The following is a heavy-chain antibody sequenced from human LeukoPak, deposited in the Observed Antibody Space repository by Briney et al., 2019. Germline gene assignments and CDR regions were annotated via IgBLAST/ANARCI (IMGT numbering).Heavy chain of an antibody. CDR3: ARIALYDDTAFYSGYYYYYYPMDV. Sequence: GGSLRLSCAASGFTFSDYYMSWIRQAPGKGLEWVSYISSSSSYTNYADSVKGRFTISRDNAKNSLYLQMNSLRAEDTAVYYCARIALYDDTAFYSGYYYYYYPMDVWGQGTTVTVSS. D-gene: IGHD3-9*01. CDR1: GFTFSDYY. V-gene: IGHV3-11*06. CDR2: ISSSSSYT. J-gene: IGHJ6*02.